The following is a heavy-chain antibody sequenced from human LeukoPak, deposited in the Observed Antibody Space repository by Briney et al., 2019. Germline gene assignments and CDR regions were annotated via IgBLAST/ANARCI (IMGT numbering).Heavy chain of an antibody. CDR3: ARVSSGYYLDY. CDR1: GGSVSSGSYY. CDR2: IKQEGSEK. V-gene: IGHV3-7*03. J-gene: IGHJ4*02. D-gene: IGHD3-22*01. Sequence: ETLSLTCTVSGGSVSSGSYYWSWVRQAPGKELEWVANIKQEGSEKYHVDSVKGRFTISRDNAKNSLYLQMNSLRAEDTAVYFCARVSSGYYLDYWGQGTLVTVSS.